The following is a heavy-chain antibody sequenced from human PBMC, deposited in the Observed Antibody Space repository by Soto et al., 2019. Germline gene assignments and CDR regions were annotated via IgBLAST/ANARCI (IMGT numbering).Heavy chain of an antibody. V-gene: IGHV4-59*01. CDR3: ARDQASPYCSSSWYGLGYYYYYYGMDV. J-gene: IGHJ6*02. D-gene: IGHD6-13*01. CDR1: GGSISSYY. CDR2: IYYSGST. Sequence: SETLSLTCTVSGGSISSYYWSWIRQPPGKGLEWIGYIYYSGSTNYNPSLKSRVTISVDTSKNQFSLKLSSVTAADTAVYYCARDQASPYCSSSWYGLGYYYYYYGMDVWGQGTTVTVSS.